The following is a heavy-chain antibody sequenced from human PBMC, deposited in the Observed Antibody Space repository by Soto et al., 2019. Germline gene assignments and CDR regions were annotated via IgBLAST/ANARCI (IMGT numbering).Heavy chain of an antibody. V-gene: IGHV3-74*01. CDR2: INSDGSST. CDR1: GFTFSSYW. J-gene: IGHJ4*02. CDR3: VRTSLVVAAATRYDY. Sequence: EVQLVESGGGLVQPGGSLRLSCAASGFTFSSYWMHWVRQAPGKGLVWVSRINSDGSSTSYADSVKGRFTISRDNAKNTLYLQMNSLRAEDTAVYYGVRTSLVVAAATRYDYWGQGTLVTVSS. D-gene: IGHD2-15*01.